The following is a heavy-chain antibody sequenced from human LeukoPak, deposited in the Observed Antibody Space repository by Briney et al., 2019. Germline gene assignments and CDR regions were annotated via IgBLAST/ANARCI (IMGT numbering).Heavy chain of an antibody. CDR3: AEDPLLATYYDFWSGYFTNWFDP. Sequence: GGSLRLSCAASGFTFSSYSMNWVRQAPGKGLEWVSAISGSGGSTYYADSVKGRFTISRDNSKNTLYLQMNSLRAEDTAVYYCAEDPLLATYYDFWSGYFTNWFDPWGQGTLVTVSS. V-gene: IGHV3-23*01. J-gene: IGHJ5*02. D-gene: IGHD3-3*01. CDR1: GFTFSSYS. CDR2: ISGSGGST.